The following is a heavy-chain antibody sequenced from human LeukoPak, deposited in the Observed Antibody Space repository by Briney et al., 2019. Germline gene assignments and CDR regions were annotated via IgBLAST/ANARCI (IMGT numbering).Heavy chain of an antibody. CDR3: ARYYSGSYYYFDY. CDR2: IYSGGST. CDR1: GFTFSSYA. Sequence: QPGGSLRLSCAASGFTFSSYAMSWVRQAPGKGLEWVSVIYSGGSTYYADSVKGRFTISRDNSKNTLYLQMNSLRAEDTAVYYCARYYSGSYYYFDYWGQGTLVTVSS. V-gene: IGHV3-53*01. J-gene: IGHJ4*02. D-gene: IGHD1-26*01.